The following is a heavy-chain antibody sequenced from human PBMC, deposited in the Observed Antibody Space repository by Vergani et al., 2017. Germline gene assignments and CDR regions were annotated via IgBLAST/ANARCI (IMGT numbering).Heavy chain of an antibody. J-gene: IGHJ4*02. D-gene: IGHD3-22*01. CDR1: GGSISSGGYY. Sequence: QVQLQQWGAGLLKPSQTLSLTCTVSGGSISSGGYYWSWIRQHPGKGLEWIGSIYYSGSTYYNPSLKSRVTISVDTSKNQFSLKLSSVTAADTAVYYCARGSSGYYQRTYYFDYWGQGTLVTVSS. V-gene: IGHV4-31*03. CDR3: ARGSSGYYQRTYYFDY. CDR2: IYYSGST.